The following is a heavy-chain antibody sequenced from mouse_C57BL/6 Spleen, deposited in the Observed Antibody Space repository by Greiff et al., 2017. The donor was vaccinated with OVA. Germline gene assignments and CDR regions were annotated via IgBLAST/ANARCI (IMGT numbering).Heavy chain of an antibody. D-gene: IGHD4-1*01. CDR3: ARDSGTPTWYFDV. V-gene: IGHV5-4*01. J-gene: IGHJ1*03. CDR2: ISDGGSYT. Sequence: EVQLQESGGGLVKPGGSLKLSCAASGFTFSSYAMSWVRQTPEKRLEWVATISDGGSYTYYPDNVKGRFTISRDNAKNNLYLQMSHLKSEDTAMYYCARDSGTPTWYFDVWGTGTTVTVSS. CDR1: GFTFSSYA.